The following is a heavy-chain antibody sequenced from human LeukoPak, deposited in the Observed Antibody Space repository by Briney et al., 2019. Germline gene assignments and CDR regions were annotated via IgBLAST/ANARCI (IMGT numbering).Heavy chain of an antibody. Sequence: ASVKVSCKASGYTFTSYGISWVRQAPGQGLEWMGWISAYNGNANYAQKFQGRVTITTDESTSTAYMELSSLRSEDTAVYYCARGTVEMATTIALDYWGQGTLVTVSS. J-gene: IGHJ4*02. D-gene: IGHD5-24*01. V-gene: IGHV1-18*01. CDR3: ARGTVEMATTIALDY. CDR2: ISAYNGNA. CDR1: GYTFTSYG.